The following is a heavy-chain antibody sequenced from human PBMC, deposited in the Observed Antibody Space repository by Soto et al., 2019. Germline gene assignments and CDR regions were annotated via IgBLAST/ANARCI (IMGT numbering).Heavy chain of an antibody. CDR2: ISYDGSNK. CDR1: GFTFSSYA. D-gene: IGHD2-2*01. V-gene: IGHV3-30-3*01. J-gene: IGHJ6*02. Sequence: QVQLVESGGGVVQPGRSLRLSCAASGFTFSSYAMHWVRQAPGKGLEWVAVISYDGSNKYYVDSVKGRFTISRDNSKNTLYLQMNSLRAEDTAVYYCARVLVPAAPHYYYYYGMDVWGQGTTVTVSS. CDR3: ARVLVPAAPHYYYYYGMDV.